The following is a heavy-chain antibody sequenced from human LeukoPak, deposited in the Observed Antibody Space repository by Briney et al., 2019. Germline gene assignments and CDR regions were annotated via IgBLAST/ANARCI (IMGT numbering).Heavy chain of an antibody. CDR3: ARRSITASGMDV. J-gene: IGHJ6*02. CDR2: IYPGDSDI. CDR1: GYSFTDYW. D-gene: IGHD1-14*01. Sequence: GKSLKISCKGSGYSFTDYWIGWVRQMSGKGLEWMGVIYPGDSDIRYSPSFQGQVTISADKSINTAYLQWSSLKASDTAMYYCARRSITASGMDVWGQGTTVTVSS. V-gene: IGHV5-51*01.